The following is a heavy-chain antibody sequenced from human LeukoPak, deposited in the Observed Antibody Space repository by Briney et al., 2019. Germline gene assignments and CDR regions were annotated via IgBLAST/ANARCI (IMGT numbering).Heavy chain of an antibody. V-gene: IGHV3-21*01. CDR2: IGSSISYI. CDR3: AREGYYSGMDV. Sequence: GGSLSLSCAASGFTFSRYSMKWVRQAPGEGLEWVSFIGSSISYISYPDSVKGRFTISRDNAKNSLYLQMNSLRAEDTAVYYCAREGYYSGMDVWGQGTTVTVSS. CDR1: GFTFSRYS. J-gene: IGHJ6*02.